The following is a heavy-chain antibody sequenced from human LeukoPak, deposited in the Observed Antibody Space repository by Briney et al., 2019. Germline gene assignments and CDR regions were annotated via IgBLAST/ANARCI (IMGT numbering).Heavy chain of an antibody. J-gene: IGHJ4*02. CDR2: ISDSGGST. CDR1: GFTFSTYA. Sequence: PGGSLRLSCVVSGFTFSTYAMSWVRQAPGKGLEWVSAISDSGGSTYYADSVKGRFAISRDNSKNTPYLQMDSLRVDDTAIYYCARKGLFLPFYYFDFWGQGTLVTVSS. V-gene: IGHV3-23*01. CDR3: ARKGLFLPFYYFDF. D-gene: IGHD2/OR15-2a*01.